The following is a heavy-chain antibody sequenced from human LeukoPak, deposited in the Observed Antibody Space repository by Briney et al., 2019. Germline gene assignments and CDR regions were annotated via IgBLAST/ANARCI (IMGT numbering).Heavy chain of an antibody. Sequence: SETLSLTCTVSGGSISSGGYYWSWIRQHPGKGLEWIGYIYYSGSTYYNPSLKSRVTISVDTSKNQFSLKLSSVTAADTAVYYCARGLWSRGSSGWPPLDWGQGTLVTVSS. J-gene: IGHJ4*02. CDR1: GGSISSGGYY. CDR2: IYYSGST. CDR3: ARGLWSRGSSGWPPLD. D-gene: IGHD6-19*01. V-gene: IGHV4-31*03.